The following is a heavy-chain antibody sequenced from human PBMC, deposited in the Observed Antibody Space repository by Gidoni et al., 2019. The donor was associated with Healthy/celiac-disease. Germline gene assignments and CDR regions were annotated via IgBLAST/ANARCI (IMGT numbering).Heavy chain of an antibody. V-gene: IGHV3-30*18. D-gene: IGHD3-9*01. CDR2: ISYDGSNK. J-gene: IGHJ6*02. CDR3: AKDGVRYFDGYGMDV. Sequence: QVQLVESGGGVVQPGRSPRLSCAASEFTFSTYGMHWVRQAPGKGLEWVAVISYDGSNKYYADSVKGRFTISRDNSKNTLYLQMNSLRAEDTAVYYCAKDGVRYFDGYGMDVWGQGTTVTVSS. CDR1: EFTFSTYG.